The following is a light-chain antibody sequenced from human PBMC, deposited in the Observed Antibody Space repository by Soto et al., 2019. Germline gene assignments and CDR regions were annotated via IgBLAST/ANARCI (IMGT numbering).Light chain of an antibody. Sequence: QSVLTQPASVSGSPGQSITISCTGTSSDVGGYNYVSWYQHHPGKAPKLMIFDVSNRPSGVSNRFSGSKSGNTASLTISGLQPEDEADNYCSSYTTSNTRQIVFGTGTKVTDL. V-gene: IGLV2-14*03. CDR1: SSDVGGYNY. J-gene: IGLJ1*01. CDR3: SSYTTSNTRQIV. CDR2: DVS.